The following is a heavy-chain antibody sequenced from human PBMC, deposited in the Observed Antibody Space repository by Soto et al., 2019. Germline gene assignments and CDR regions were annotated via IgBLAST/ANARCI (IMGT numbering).Heavy chain of an antibody. J-gene: IGHJ6*02. Sequence: QVQLVQSGAEVKKPGASVNVSCKASGYSFHTYAISWVRQAPGQGLEWVGWISGNNGNTNYAQKFQGRVTLTTDTSTKTAFMELRSLTGDETAVYYCAREYGMDVWGQGTTVTVSS. CDR3: AREYGMDV. CDR2: ISGNNGNT. V-gene: IGHV1-18*01. CDR1: GYSFHTYA.